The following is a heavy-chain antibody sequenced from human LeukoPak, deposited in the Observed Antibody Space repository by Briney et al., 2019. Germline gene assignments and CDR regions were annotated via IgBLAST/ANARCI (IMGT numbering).Heavy chain of an antibody. Sequence: SETLSLTCTVSGDSISSGSYYWGWIRQPPGKGLEWIGSIYYSGSTYYNPSLKSRVTISVDTSKNRFSLKLSSVTAADTAMYYCARYCSSTSCFGLFDYWGQGTLVTVSS. CDR1: GDSISSGSYY. CDR3: ARYCSSTSCFGLFDY. CDR2: IYYSGST. V-gene: IGHV4-39*01. J-gene: IGHJ4*02. D-gene: IGHD2-2*01.